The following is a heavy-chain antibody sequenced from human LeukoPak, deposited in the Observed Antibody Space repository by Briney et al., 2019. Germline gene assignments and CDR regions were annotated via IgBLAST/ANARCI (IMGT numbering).Heavy chain of an antibody. CDR3: AKRGQWLLSDAFDI. Sequence: PGGSLRLSCVVSGFTFSGYAMSWVRQAPGKGLEWVSAISGSGGSTYYADSVKGRFTISRDNSKNTLYLQMNSLRAEDTAVYYCAKRGQWLLSDAFDIWGQGTMVTVSS. CDR1: GFTFSGYA. D-gene: IGHD6-19*01. V-gene: IGHV3-23*01. J-gene: IGHJ3*02. CDR2: ISGSGGST.